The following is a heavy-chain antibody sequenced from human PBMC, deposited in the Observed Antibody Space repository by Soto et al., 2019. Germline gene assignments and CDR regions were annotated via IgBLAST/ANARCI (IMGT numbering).Heavy chain of an antibody. CDR3: ARLRNSGRY. J-gene: IGHJ4*02. D-gene: IGHD1-26*01. V-gene: IGHV4-34*01. CDR1: GGSFSGYF. Sequence: SETLSLTCAVYGGSFSGYFWSWIRQPPGKGLEWIGEINHRGSTNYNPSLKSRVTISVDTPKNQFSLNVNSVTAADTAVYYCARLRNSGRYWSQGTLVTVSS. CDR2: INHRGST.